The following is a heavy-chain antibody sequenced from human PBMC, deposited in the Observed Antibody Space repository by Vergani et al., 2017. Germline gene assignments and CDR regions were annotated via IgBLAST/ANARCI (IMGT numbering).Heavy chain of an antibody. D-gene: IGHD6-6*01. CDR2: ISYDGSNK. Sequence: QVQLVESGGGVVQPGRSLRLSCAASGFTFSSYAMHWVRPAPGKGLEWVAVISYDGSNKYYADSVKGRFTISRDNSKNTLYLQMNSLRAEDTAVYYCARAYDPKSIAAIRYYYYYYMDGWGKGTTVTVSS. CDR1: GFTFSSYA. J-gene: IGHJ6*03. V-gene: IGHV3-30-3*01. CDR3: ARAYDPKSIAAIRYYYYYYMDG.